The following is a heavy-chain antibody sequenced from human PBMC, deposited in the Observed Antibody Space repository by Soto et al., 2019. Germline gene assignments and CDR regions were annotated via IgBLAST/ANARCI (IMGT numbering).Heavy chain of an antibody. CDR1: GYTFTSYG. D-gene: IGHD2-15*01. J-gene: IGHJ4*02. Sequence: QVQLVQSGAEVKKPGASVKVSCKASGYTFTSYGISWVRHAPGQGLEWMGWISAYNGNTNYAQKRQGRVTMTTDTSTSPAYMALRRLGTDDPAVYYCAREGCSGDRFGYWGQGTLVAVAS. V-gene: IGHV1-18*01. CDR2: ISAYNGNT. CDR3: AREGCSGDRFGY.